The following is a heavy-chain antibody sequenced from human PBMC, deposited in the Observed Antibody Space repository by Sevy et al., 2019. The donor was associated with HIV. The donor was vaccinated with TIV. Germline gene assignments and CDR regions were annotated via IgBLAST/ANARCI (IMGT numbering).Heavy chain of an antibody. V-gene: IGHV3-23*01. Sequence: WGSLRLSCAASGFTFSAYAMNWVRQAPGKGLEWVSAINGKGRSTHYTDSVEGRFTISRDNSKNTLFLPMNSLGAEDTAVYYCAKTINSGVCVVPPANYFYYGMNVWGQGTAVTVS. D-gene: IGHD2-2*01. CDR2: INGKGRST. CDR1: GFTFSAYA. J-gene: IGHJ6*02. CDR3: AKTINSGVCVVPPANYFYYGMNV.